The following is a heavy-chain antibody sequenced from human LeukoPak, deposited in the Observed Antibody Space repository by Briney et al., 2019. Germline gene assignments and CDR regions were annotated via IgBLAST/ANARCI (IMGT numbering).Heavy chain of an antibody. CDR2: IKQDGSEK. CDR3: ARWMSRWTPGDI. CDR1: GFTFSNYA. V-gene: IGHV3-7*01. Sequence: QPGGSLRLSCAASGFTFSNYAMSWVRQAPGKGLEWVANIKQDGSEKYYVESVKGRFTISRDNAKNSLYLQMNSLRAEDTAVYYCARWMSRWTPGDIWGQGTMVTVSS. J-gene: IGHJ3*02. D-gene: IGHD4-23*01.